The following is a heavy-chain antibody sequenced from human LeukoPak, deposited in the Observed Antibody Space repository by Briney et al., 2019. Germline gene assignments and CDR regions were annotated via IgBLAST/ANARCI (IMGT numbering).Heavy chain of an antibody. J-gene: IGHJ4*02. CDR2: INLDGSQK. CDR1: GGSISGSSYY. CDR3: ARKRPNYFDY. Sequence: ETLSLTCTVSGGSISGSSYYWGWIRQPPGKGPEWVANINLDGSQKYYVDSVKGRFTISRDNAENSLYLQMNSLRAEDTALYYCARKRPNYFDYWGQGTLVTVSS. V-gene: IGHV3-7*01.